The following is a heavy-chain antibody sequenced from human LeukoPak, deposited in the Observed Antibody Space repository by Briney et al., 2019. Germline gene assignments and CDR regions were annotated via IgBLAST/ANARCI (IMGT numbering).Heavy chain of an antibody. CDR2: IYFDGSNK. D-gene: IGHD6-19*01. CDR3: ARDRDSSGWFGIDY. J-gene: IGHJ4*02. CDR1: GFTFRRYG. Sequence: PGRSLRLSCAASGFTFRRYGMHWVRQAPGKGLEWVAVIYFDGSNKYYADSVKGRFTISKDNSKNTLYLQLNTLKAEDTAVYYCARDRDSSGWFGIDYWGQGTLVTVSS. V-gene: IGHV3-33*01.